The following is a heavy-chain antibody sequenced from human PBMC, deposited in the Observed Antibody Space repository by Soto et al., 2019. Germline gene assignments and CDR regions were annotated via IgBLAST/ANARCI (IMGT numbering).Heavy chain of an antibody. J-gene: IGHJ3*02. V-gene: IGHV1-18*01. CDR1: GYTFTSYD. CDR2: MNANSGNT. D-gene: IGHD6-13*01. CDR3: ARTLYSSDAFDI. Sequence: ASVKVSCKASGYTFTSYDINWVRQATGQGLEWMGWMNANSGNTNYAQKLQGRVTMTRDTSTSTAYMELRSLRSDDTAVYYCARTLYSSDAFDIWGQGTMVTVSS.